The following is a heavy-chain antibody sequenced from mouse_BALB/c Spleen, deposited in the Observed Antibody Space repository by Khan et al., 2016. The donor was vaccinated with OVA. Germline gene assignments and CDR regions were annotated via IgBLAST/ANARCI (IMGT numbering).Heavy chain of an antibody. CDR2: IWSDGST. D-gene: IGHD2-3*01. V-gene: IGHV2-6*02. CDR3: ARWFDGYSSLYAMDY. Sequence: QVQLKESGPGLVAPSQSLSITCTVSGFSLTTYGVHWVRQPPGKGLEWLVVIWSDGSTNYNSVLKSRLSISKDNSKSQVFLKMNSLQTDDPAMYYCARWFDGYSSLYAMDYWGQGTSVTVSS. J-gene: IGHJ4*01. CDR1: GFSLTTYG.